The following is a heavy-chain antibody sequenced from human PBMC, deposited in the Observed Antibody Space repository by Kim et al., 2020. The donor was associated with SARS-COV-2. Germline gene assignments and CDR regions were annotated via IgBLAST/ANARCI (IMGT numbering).Heavy chain of an antibody. CDR3: AEGTELAAFDI. J-gene: IGHJ3*02. D-gene: IGHD1-26*01. V-gene: IGHV4-39*01. Sequence: YYHPSLKSRVTISVDTSKNQFSLKLSSVTAADTAVYYCAEGTELAAFDIWGQGTMVTVSS.